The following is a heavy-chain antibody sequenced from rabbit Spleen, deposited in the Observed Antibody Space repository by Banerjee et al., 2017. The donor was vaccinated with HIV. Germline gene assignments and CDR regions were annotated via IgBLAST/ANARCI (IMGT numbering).Heavy chain of an antibody. D-gene: IGHD6-1*01. CDR2: FDPVFGST. Sequence: QLKESGGGLVQPGGSLKLSCKASGFDFSNYYMSWVRQAPGKGLEWIGYFDPVFGSTYFASGAKGRFTISSHNAQNTLYLQLNSLTAADTATYFCARGPPYAGYAGYGYVYLNLWGPGTLVTVS. J-gene: IGHJ4*01. CDR3: ARGPPYAGYAGYGYVYLNL. CDR1: GFDFSNYY. V-gene: IGHV1S7*01.